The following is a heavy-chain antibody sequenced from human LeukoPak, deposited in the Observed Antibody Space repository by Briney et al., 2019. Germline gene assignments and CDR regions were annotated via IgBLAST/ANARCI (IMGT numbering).Heavy chain of an antibody. D-gene: IGHD4-23*01. CDR3: AKDDSYGGNSNFDY. CDR2: ISWNSGSI. J-gene: IGHJ4*02. CDR1: GFTFDDYA. V-gene: IGHV3-9*01. Sequence: PGGSLRLSCAASGFTFDDYAMHWVRQAPGKGLEWVSGISWNSGSIDYADSVKGRFTTSRDNAKNSLYLQMNSLRAEDTALYYCAKDDSYGGNSNFDYWGQGIPVTVSS.